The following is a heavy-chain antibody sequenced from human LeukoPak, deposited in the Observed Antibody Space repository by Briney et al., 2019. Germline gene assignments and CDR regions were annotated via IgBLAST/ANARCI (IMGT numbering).Heavy chain of an antibody. J-gene: IGHJ4*02. CDR3: ARGDGYNYFIH. CDR2: IGDSGFST. Sequence: PGGSLRLSCAASGFTFSSYAMSWVRQAPGKGLEWVSAIGDSGFSTYYADSVKGRFTISRDNSKNTLYLQMNSLRAEDTAIYYCARGDGYNYFIHWGQGTLVTVSS. V-gene: IGHV3-23*01. D-gene: IGHD5-24*01. CDR1: GFTFSSYA.